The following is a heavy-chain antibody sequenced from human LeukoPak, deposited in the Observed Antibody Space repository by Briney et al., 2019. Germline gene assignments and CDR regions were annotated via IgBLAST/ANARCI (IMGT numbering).Heavy chain of an antibody. D-gene: IGHD3-22*01. J-gene: IGHJ1*01. CDR2: IYHSGST. CDR1: GGSISSYY. CDR3: ARARYYDSSGYDEYFQH. Sequence: SETLSLTCTVPGGSISSYYRSWIRQPAGKGLEWIGEIYHSGSTNYNPSLKSRVTISVDKSKNQFSLKLSSVTAADTAVYYCARARYYDSSGYDEYFQHWGQGTLVTVSS. V-gene: IGHV4-59*12.